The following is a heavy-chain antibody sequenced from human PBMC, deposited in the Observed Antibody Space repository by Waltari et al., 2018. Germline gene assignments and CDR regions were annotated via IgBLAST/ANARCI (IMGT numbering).Heavy chain of an antibody. CDR1: GFPFSSHW. CDR3: VRDSSGTY. Sequence: EVQLVESGGGLVQPGGSLRLPCAASGFPFSSHWMYWVRQTPGKGLVWVSGINSDGSSTSYADSVKGRVTISRDNAKNTLYLQMNSLRAEDTAVYYCVRDSSGTYWGQGTQVTVSS. J-gene: IGHJ4*02. CDR2: INSDGSST. V-gene: IGHV3-74*01. D-gene: IGHD3-22*01.